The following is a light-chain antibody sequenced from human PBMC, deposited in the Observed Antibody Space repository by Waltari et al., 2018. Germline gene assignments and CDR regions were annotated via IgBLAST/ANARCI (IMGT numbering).Light chain of an antibody. V-gene: IGKV1-39*01. Sequence: DIQMTQSPSSLSASVGDRVTITCRASQSISNDLSWYQQKPGRAPNRLISGASSLQSGVPSRFSGSESGTDFTLTISSLQPEDFATYYCQQSYSTQYTFGQGTKLEIK. CDR3: QQSYSTQYT. J-gene: IGKJ2*01. CDR2: GAS. CDR1: QSISND.